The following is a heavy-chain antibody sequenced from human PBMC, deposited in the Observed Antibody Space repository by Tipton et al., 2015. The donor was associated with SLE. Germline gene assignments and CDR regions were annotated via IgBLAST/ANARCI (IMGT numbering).Heavy chain of an antibody. CDR3: ARDYYDSSGNYRVFDY. Sequence: TLSLTCAVYGGSFSGYYWSWIRQPPGKGLEWIGEINHSGSTNYNPSLKSRVTILVDTSKNQFSLKLRSVTAADTSVYYCARDYYDSSGNYRVFDYWGQGTLVTVSS. CDR2: INHSGST. V-gene: IGHV4-34*01. CDR1: GGSFSGYY. J-gene: IGHJ4*02. D-gene: IGHD3-22*01.